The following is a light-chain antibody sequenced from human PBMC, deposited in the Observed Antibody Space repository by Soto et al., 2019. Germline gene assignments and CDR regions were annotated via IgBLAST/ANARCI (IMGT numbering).Light chain of an antibody. CDR2: EVS. CDR1: SSDVGSYNR. Sequence: QSVLTKPPSVSGSLGQSVTISCTGTSSDVGSYNRVSWYQQPPGTAPKLMIYEVSNRPSGVPDRFSGSKSGNTASLTISGLQAEHEAAYYCSSHTSSSTYVFGTGTKVTVL. J-gene: IGLJ1*01. CDR3: SSHTSSSTYV. V-gene: IGLV2-18*02.